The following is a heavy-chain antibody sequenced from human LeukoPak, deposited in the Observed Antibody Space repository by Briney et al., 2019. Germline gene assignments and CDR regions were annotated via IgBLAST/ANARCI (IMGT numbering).Heavy chain of an antibody. J-gene: IGHJ5*02. Sequence: GSLRLSCAASKFTFSSYSMNWVRQAPGKGLEWVSSINSYSSYIYYADSVKGRFTISRDNAKNSLYLQMNSLRAEDTAVYYCAKREYGSGSYYEWFDPWGQGTLVTVSS. CDR3: AKREYGSGSYYEWFDP. D-gene: IGHD3-10*01. V-gene: IGHV3-21*01. CDR2: INSYSSYI. CDR1: KFTFSSYS.